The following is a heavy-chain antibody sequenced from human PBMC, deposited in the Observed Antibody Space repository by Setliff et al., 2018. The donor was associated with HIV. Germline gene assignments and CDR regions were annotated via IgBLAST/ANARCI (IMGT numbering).Heavy chain of an antibody. CDR3: AREIRTVYTGGHYFYGIDV. J-gene: IGHJ6*02. CDR1: GFTFSDYD. CDR2: IGTGGDT. Sequence: GESLKISCEASGFTFSDYDFHWVRQAAGKGLEWVSAIGTGGDTYYVDSVKGRFTISRENARNSLYLQMNSLRVGDTAVYYCAREIRTVYTGGHYFYGIDVWGQGTGVTVSS. V-gene: IGHV3-13*01. D-gene: IGHD3-16*01.